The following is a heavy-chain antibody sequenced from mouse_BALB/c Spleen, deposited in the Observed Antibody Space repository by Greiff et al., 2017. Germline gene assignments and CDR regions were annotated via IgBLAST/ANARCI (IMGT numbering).Heavy chain of an antibody. CDR3: ARKGAYYRYDGYAMDY. J-gene: IGHJ4*01. Sequence: EVKVVESGGGLVQPGGSRKLSCAASGFTFSSFGMHWVRQAPEKGLEWVAYISSGSSTIYYADTVKGRFTISRDNPKNTLFLQMTSLRSEDTAMYYCARKGAYYRYDGYAMDYWGQGTSVTVSS. CDR2: ISSGSSTI. D-gene: IGHD2-14*01. V-gene: IGHV5-17*02. CDR1: GFTFSSFG.